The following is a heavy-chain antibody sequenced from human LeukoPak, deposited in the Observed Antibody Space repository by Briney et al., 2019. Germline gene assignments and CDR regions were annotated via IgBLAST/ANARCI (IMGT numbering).Heavy chain of an antibody. J-gene: IGHJ4*02. CDR3: AKASYCSSTSCRYTRGLDY. CDR2: ISYDGSNK. D-gene: IGHD2-2*01. Sequence: GRSLRLSCAASGFTFSSYGMHWVRQAPGKGLEWVAVISYDGSNKYYADSVKGRFTISRGNSKNTLYLQMNSLRAEDTAVYYCAKASYCSSTSCRYTRGLDYWGQGTLVTVSS. CDR1: GFTFSSYG. V-gene: IGHV3-30*18.